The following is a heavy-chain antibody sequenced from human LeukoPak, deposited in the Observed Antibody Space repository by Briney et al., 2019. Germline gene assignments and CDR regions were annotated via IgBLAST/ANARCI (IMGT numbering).Heavy chain of an antibody. J-gene: IGHJ4*02. CDR1: GGSISSSSYY. V-gene: IGHV4-39*07. D-gene: IGHD3-3*01. CDR2: IYYSGST. Sequence: SETLSLTCTVSGGSISSSSYYWGWIRQPPGKGLEWIGSIYYSGSTHYNPSLKSRVTISVDTSKNQFSLKLSSVTAADTAVYYCAREEGRPFSYWGQGTLVTVSS. CDR3: AREEGRPFSY.